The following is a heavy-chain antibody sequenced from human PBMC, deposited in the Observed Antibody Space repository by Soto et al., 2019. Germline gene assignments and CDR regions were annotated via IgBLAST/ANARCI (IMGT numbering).Heavy chain of an antibody. J-gene: IGHJ4*02. Sequence: GSLRLSCAASGFTFSSYGMHWVRQAPGKGLEWVAVISYDGSNKYYADSVKGRFTISRDNSKNTLYLQMNSLRAEDTAVYYCALGYCSGGSCYSYGPQFDYWGQGTLVTVSS. V-gene: IGHV3-30*03. CDR3: ALGYCSGGSCYSYGPQFDY. CDR1: GFTFSSYG. D-gene: IGHD2-15*01. CDR2: ISYDGSNK.